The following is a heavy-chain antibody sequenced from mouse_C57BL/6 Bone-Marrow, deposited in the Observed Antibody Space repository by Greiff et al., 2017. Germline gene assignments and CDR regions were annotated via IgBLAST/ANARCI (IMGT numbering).Heavy chain of an antibody. CDR1: GYTFTSYW. J-gene: IGHJ4*01. Sequence: QVQLQQPGPELVKPGASVKLSCKASGYTFTSYWMHWVKQRPGQGLEWIGMIHPYSGSTNYNEKFKSKATLTVDKSSRTAYMQLSSLTSEYSAVYYGARPLLLDALDYWGQGTSVTVSS. V-gene: IGHV1-64*01. CDR3: ARPLLLDALDY. CDR2: IHPYSGST.